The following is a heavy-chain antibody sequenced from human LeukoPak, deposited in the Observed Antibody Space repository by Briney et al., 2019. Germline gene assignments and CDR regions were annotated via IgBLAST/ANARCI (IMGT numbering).Heavy chain of an antibody. CDR3: AGPAYYDILTDDPSNNWFDP. V-gene: IGHV1-2*02. J-gene: IGHJ5*02. CDR1: GYTFNGYY. D-gene: IGHD3-9*01. Sequence: ASVTVSCKTSGYTFNGYYMHWVRQAPGQGLEWMGWINPNSGDTNYAQKFQGRVTMTSDTSISTAYMELRRLRSDDTAVYYCAGPAYYDILTDDPSNNWFDPWGQGTLVTVSS. CDR2: INPNSGDT.